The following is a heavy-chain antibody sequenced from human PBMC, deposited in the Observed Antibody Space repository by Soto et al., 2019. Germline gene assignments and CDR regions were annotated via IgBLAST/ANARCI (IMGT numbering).Heavy chain of an antibody. D-gene: IGHD4-17*01. CDR3: AKEATVGSHWYFDL. CDR2: ISYDGSNK. V-gene: IGHV3-30-3*01. J-gene: IGHJ2*01. CDR1: GFTFSSYA. Sequence: SLRLSCAASGFTFSSYAMHWVRQAPGKGLEWVAVISYDGSNKYYADSVKGRFTISRDNSKNTLYLQMNSLRAEDTAVYYCAKEATVGSHWYFDLWGRGTLVTVSS.